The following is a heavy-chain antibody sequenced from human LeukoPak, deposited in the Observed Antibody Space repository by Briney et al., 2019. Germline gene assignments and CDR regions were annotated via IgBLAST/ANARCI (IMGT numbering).Heavy chain of an antibody. Sequence: SGGSLRLAWAASGFTVRSDWMRWVRQAAGKGLEWVANIKQDGSEKYYVDSVKGRFTISRDNAKNLLYLQMSSLRAEDTAVYYCGRALGGGPLDYWGQGTLVTVSS. CDR1: GFTVRSDW. D-gene: IGHD3-16*01. CDR2: IKQDGSEK. V-gene: IGHV3-7*01. J-gene: IGHJ4*02. CDR3: GRALGGGPLDY.